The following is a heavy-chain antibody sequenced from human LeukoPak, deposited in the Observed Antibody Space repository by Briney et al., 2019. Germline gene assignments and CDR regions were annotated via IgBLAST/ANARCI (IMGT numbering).Heavy chain of an antibody. V-gene: IGHV4-39*01. CDR1: GGSISSSSYY. CDR3: ASYSSSWLYYYYMDV. CDR2: IYYSGST. D-gene: IGHD6-13*01. J-gene: IGHJ6*03. Sequence: SETLSLTCTVSGGSISSSSYYWGWIRQPPGKGLEWIGSIYYSGSTYYNPSLKSRVTISVDTSKNQFSLKLSSVTAADTAVYYCASYSSSWLYYYYMDVWGKGTTVTVSS.